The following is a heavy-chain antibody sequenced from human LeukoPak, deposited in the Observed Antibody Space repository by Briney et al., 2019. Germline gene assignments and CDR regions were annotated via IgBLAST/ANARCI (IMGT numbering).Heavy chain of an antibody. CDR1: GGSISSSSYY. Sequence: PSETLSLTCTVSGGSISSSSYYWGWIRQPPGKGLEWIGEINHSGSTNYNPSLKSRVTISVDTSKNQFSLKLSSVTAADTAVYYCAQNDYGDYRADYWGQGTLVTVSS. D-gene: IGHD4-17*01. J-gene: IGHJ4*02. V-gene: IGHV4-39*07. CDR2: INHSGST. CDR3: AQNDYGDYRADY.